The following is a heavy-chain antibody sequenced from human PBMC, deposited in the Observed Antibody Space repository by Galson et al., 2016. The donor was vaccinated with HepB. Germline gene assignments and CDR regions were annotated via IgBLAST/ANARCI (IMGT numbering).Heavy chain of an antibody. Sequence: SLRLSCAASGFTFSSYGMHWVRQAPGRGLEWVTFIRYDGSNKYYADSVKGRFTISRDNSKNTLYLQMNSLRAENTAVYYCARDFDYWGQGTLVTVSS. CDR2: IRYDGSNK. CDR3: ARDFDY. V-gene: IGHV3-30*02. CDR1: GFTFSSYG. J-gene: IGHJ4*02.